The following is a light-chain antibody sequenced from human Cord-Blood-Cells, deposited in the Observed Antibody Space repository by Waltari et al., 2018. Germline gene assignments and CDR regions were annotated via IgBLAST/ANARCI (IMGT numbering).Light chain of an antibody. Sequence: EIVMTQSPATLSVSPGERATLSCRASQSVSSNLDWYQQKPGKAPRLLIYGASTRATGSPDRFSGSGSGTEFTLTISSLQSEDFAVYYCQQYNNWPPWTFGQGTKVEIK. CDR3: QQYNNWPPWT. J-gene: IGKJ1*01. CDR1: QSVSSN. CDR2: GAS. V-gene: IGKV3-15*01.